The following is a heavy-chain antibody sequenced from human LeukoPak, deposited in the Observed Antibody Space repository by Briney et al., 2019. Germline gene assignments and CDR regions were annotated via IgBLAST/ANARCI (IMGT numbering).Heavy chain of an antibody. CDR1: GGSVSSGSYY. CDR2: IYYSGST. J-gene: IGHJ4*02. D-gene: IGHD2-21*01. CDR3: GRDCVYYFDY. Sequence: PSETLSLTCTVSGGSVSSGSYYWRWIRQPPGKGLEWIGYIYYSGSTNYNPSLKSRVTISVDKSKNQFSLKLSSVTAADTAVYYCGRDCVYYFDYWGQGTLVTVSS. V-gene: IGHV4-61*01.